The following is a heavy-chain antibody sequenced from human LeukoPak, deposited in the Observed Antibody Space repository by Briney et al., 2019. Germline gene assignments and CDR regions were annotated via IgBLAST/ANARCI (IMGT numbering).Heavy chain of an antibody. D-gene: IGHD4-17*01. V-gene: IGHV4-59*01. Sequence: PSETLSLTCSVSGGLINSYYGSWIRQPPGKGLEWIGYIYYSGSNNYNPSLESRGTISIDTSKNQFSLKLSSATAADTAVYYCARSGTDDDNGDYAGYWGQGTLVTVSS. CDR2: IYYSGSN. J-gene: IGHJ4*02. CDR3: ARSGTDDDNGDYAGY. CDR1: GGLINSYY.